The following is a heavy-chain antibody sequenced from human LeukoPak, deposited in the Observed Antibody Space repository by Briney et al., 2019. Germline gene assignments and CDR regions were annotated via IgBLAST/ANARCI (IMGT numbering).Heavy chain of an antibody. CDR3: ARGSYDFWWSYNWFDP. V-gene: IGHV4-34*01. Sequence: SETLSLTCAVYGGSFSGYYWSWIRQPPGKGLEWIGEINYSGSTNYNPSLKSRVTISVDTSKNQFSLKLSSVTAADTAVYYCARGSYDFWWSYNWFDPWGQGTLVTVSS. CDR2: INYSGST. D-gene: IGHD3-3*01. CDR1: GGSFSGYY. J-gene: IGHJ5*02.